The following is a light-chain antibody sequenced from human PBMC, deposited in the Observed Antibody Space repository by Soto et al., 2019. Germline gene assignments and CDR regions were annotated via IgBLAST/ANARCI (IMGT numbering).Light chain of an antibody. CDR2: DAS. V-gene: IGKV1-33*01. Sequence: EIQMTQSTSSLFASVGDRFTITCQATQDINIYLNWYQQKPGKAPNLLIYDASNLEIGVPSRFSGSGSGTHFTFTISSLQTEDIGTYYCQQYDILPITFGRGTRLEI. CDR1: QDINIY. J-gene: IGKJ5*01. CDR3: QQYDILPIT.